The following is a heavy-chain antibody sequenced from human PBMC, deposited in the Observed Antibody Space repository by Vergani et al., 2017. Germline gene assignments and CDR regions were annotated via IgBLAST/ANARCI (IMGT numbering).Heavy chain of an antibody. Sequence: QLQLQESGSGLVKPSQTLSLTCAVSGDSITNGGFSWNWIRQPPGKGPEWVGYIFPSGNSDYNPSLKNRVSISLDKSKNQFSLWVNSVTAADTAVYFCARASLRALVGYYYYMDVWGKGKTVVVSS. V-gene: IGHV4-30-2*01. D-gene: IGHD3-16*02. CDR2: IFPSGNS. CDR3: ARASLRALVGYYYYMDV. J-gene: IGHJ6*03. CDR1: GDSITNGGFS.